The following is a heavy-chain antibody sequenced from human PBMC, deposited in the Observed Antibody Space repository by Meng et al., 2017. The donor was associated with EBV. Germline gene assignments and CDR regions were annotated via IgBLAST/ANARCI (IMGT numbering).Heavy chain of an antibody. Sequence: QLQLYQSGPGLVKPSETLSLTCPFSGDSIRSRSYYWGWIRQSPGKGLEWIGNVYYSGNSYYNPSLKSRVTISVDTSKNQFYLKLISVTAADTAVYFCARVSFYDYWSGYSFNWFDPWGQGTLVTVSS. J-gene: IGHJ5*02. CDR3: ARVSFYDYWSGYSFNWFDP. CDR1: GDSIRSRSYY. V-gene: IGHV4-39*01. D-gene: IGHD3-3*01. CDR2: VYYSGNS.